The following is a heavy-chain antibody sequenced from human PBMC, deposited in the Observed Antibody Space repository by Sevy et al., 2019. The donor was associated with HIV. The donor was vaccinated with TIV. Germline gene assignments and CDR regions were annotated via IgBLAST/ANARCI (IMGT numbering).Heavy chain of an antibody. D-gene: IGHD6-6*01. Sequence: GGSLRLSCAASGFTFSTYAMSWVRQAPGKGLDWVSTISGDGRPYYADSVKGRFTISRDNSRDTRFLQINSLRAEDMALYFCAKHYLHDISAGWYFDLWGRGTLVTVSS. V-gene: IGHV3-23*01. CDR3: AKHYLHDISAGWYFDL. J-gene: IGHJ2*01. CDR1: GFTFSTYA. CDR2: ISGDGRP.